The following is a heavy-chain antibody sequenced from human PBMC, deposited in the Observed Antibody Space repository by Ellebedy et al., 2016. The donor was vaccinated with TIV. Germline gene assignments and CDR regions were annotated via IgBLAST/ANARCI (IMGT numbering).Heavy chain of an antibody. J-gene: IGHJ4*02. Sequence: MPSETLSLTCTVSGGSISSYYWSWIRQPPGKGLEWIGYIYYSGSTNYNPSLKSRVTISVDTSKNQFSLKLSSVTAADTAVYYCARDRIGYSGYVHFDYWGQGTLVTVSS. V-gene: IGHV4-59*12. CDR1: GGSISSYY. CDR2: IYYSGST. D-gene: IGHD5-12*01. CDR3: ARDRIGYSGYVHFDY.